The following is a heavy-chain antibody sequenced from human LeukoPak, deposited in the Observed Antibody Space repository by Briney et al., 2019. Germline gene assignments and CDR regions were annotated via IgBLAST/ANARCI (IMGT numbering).Heavy chain of an antibody. D-gene: IGHD3-10*01. CDR1: GGSFSSYY. CDR3: ARRRIGGMVRGYRKYYYMDV. V-gene: IGHV4-34*01. CDR2: INHSGST. Sequence: SETLSLTCAVYGGSFSSYYWSWIRQPPGKGLEWIGEINHSGSTNYNPSLKSRVTISVDTSKNQFSLKLSSVTAADTAVYYCARRRIGGMVRGYRKYYYMDVWGKGTTVTISS. J-gene: IGHJ6*03.